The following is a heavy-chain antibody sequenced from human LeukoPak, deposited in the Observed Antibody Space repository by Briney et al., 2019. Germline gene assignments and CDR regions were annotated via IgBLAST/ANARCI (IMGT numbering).Heavy chain of an antibody. CDR1: GGTFSGYA. J-gene: IGHJ4*02. CDR2: IIPIFGTA. V-gene: IGHV1-69*13. D-gene: IGHD3-22*01. Sequence: SVKVSCKASGGTFSGYAISWVRQAPGQGLEWMGGIIPIFGTANYAQKFQGRVTITADESTSTAYMELSSPRSEDTAVYYCARGTVQGGYYYDSSGYSIWGQGTLVTVSS. CDR3: ARGTVQGGYYYDSSGYSI.